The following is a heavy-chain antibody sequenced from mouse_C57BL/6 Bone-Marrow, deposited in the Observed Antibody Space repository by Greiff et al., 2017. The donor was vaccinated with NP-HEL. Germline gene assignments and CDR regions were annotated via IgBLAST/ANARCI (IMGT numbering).Heavy chain of an antibody. CDR2: ISSGGDYI. CDR1: GFTFSSYA. J-gene: IGHJ3*01. Sequence: EVKLMESGEGLVKPGGSLKLSCAASGFTFSSYAMSWVRQTPEKRLEWVAYISSGGDYIYYADTVKGRFTISRDNARNTLYLQMSSLKSEDTAMYYCTRVLLRGGFAYWGQGTLVTVSA. D-gene: IGHD1-1*01. V-gene: IGHV5-9-1*02. CDR3: TRVLLRGGFAY.